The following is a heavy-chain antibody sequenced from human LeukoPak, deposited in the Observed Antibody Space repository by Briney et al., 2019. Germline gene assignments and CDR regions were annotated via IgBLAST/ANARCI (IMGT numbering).Heavy chain of an antibody. J-gene: IGHJ1*01. D-gene: IGHD3-16*01. CDR3: ARHSWGLPPAEYFQH. V-gene: IGHV4-39*01. CDR2: IYDSGST. CDR1: GGSISSSTYY. Sequence: SQTLSLTCNVSGGSISSSTYYWGWIPQPPGKGLEWIGSIYDSGSTYYDPSLKSRVTIAVDTSKNQFSLKLSSVTAADTAVYYCARHSWGLPPAEYFQHWGQGTLVTVSS.